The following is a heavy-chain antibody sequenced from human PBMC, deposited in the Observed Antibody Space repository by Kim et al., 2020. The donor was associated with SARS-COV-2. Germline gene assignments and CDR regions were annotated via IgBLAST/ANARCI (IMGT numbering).Heavy chain of an antibody. Sequence: SVNGRFTISRDDAKNTLYLQMNSLRPEDTAVYYCARAGDYDISGYYGFFHHWGPGALVTVSS. D-gene: IGHD3-22*01. J-gene: IGHJ1*01. CDR3: ARAGDYDISGYYGFFHH. V-gene: IGHV3-74*01.